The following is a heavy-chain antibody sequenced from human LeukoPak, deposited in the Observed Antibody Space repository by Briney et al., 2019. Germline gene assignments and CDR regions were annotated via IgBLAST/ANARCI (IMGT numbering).Heavy chain of an antibody. CDR3: ARGPRHNDIVVVVAAAPDYGMDV. J-gene: IGHJ6*02. Sequence: GASVKVSCKASGYTFTSYGISWVRQAPGQGLEWMGWISAYNGNTNYAQKLQGRVTMTTDTSTSTAYMELRSLRSDDTAVYYCARGPRHNDIVVVVAAAPDYGMDVWGQGTTVTVSS. CDR2: ISAYNGNT. V-gene: IGHV1-18*01. D-gene: IGHD2-15*01. CDR1: GYTFTSYG.